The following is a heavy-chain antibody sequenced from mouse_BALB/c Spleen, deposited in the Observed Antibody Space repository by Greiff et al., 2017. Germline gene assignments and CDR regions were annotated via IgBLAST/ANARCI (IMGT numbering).Heavy chain of an antibody. CDR2: IDPANGNT. CDR1: GFNIKDTY. Sequence: VQLQQSGAELVKPGASVKLSCTASGFNIKDTYMHWVKQRPEQGLEWIGRIDPANGNTKYDPKFQGKATITADTSSNTAYLQLSSLTSEDTAVYYCARDCIITTVVATDYWGQGTTLTVSS. V-gene: IGHV14-3*02. CDR3: ARDCIITTVVATDY. D-gene: IGHD1-1*01. J-gene: IGHJ2*01.